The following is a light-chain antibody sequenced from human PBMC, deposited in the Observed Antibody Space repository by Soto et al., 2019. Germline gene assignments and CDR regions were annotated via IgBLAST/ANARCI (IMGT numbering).Light chain of an antibody. CDR1: SSDVGGYNY. J-gene: IGLJ1*01. CDR3: SSYAGSDNYV. CDR2: EVT. V-gene: IGLV2-8*01. Sequence: QSALTQPPSASGSPGQSVTMCCTGTSSDVGGYNYVSWYQQHPGKAPKLMIYEVTERPSGVPDRFSGSKSGNTASLTVSGLQAEDEADYYCSSYAGSDNYVFGTGTKLTVL.